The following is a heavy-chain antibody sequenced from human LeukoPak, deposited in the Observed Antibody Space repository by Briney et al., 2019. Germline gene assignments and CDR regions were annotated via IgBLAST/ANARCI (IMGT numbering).Heavy chain of an antibody. CDR2: ISSSGSTI. V-gene: IGHV3-48*04. CDR3: ARAIEENRLLWFGEYNYYYYYMDV. J-gene: IGHJ6*03. D-gene: IGHD3-10*01. Sequence: GGSLRLSCAASGFTFSSYSMNWVRQAPGKGLEWVSYISSSGSTIYYADSVKGRFTISRDNAKNSLYLQMNSLRAEDTAVYYCARAIEENRLLWFGEYNYYYYYMDVWGKGTTVTISS. CDR1: GFTFSSYS.